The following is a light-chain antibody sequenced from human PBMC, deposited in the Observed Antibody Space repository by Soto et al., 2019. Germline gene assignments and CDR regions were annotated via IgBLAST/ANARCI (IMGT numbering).Light chain of an antibody. CDR2: STN. Sequence: QTVVTQEPSFSVSPGTTVTLTCGLSSGSVSTSYYPSWYQQTPGQAPRTLIYSTNTRSSGVPDRFSGSILENKAALTITGAQADDESDYYCVLYLGSGIWVFGGGTKLTVL. V-gene: IGLV8-61*01. J-gene: IGLJ3*02. CDR3: VLYLGSGIWV. CDR1: SGSVSTSYY.